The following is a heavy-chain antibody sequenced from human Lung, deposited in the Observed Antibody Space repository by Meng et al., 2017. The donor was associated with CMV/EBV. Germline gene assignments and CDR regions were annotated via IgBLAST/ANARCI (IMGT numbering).Heavy chain of an antibody. CDR3: ARGGNFDP. V-gene: IGHV7-4-1*02. CDR2: ISTNTGTP. D-gene: IGHD2/OR15-2a*01. J-gene: IGHJ5*02. Sequence: QVSRLPSGSKIKKPGSSVNVSCKASGYTFSTDTINWVRQAHGRGLEWMGWISTNTGTPTYTQGFTGRFVFSLDTSVSTAYLQISSLKAEDTAVYYCARGGNFDPWGQGTLVTVSS. CDR1: GYTFSTDT.